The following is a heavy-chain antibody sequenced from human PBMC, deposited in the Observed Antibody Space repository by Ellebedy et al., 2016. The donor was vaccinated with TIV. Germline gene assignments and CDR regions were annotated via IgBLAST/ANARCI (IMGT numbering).Heavy chain of an antibody. V-gene: IGHV1-46*01. J-gene: IGHJ4*02. CDR2: MNANDGDT. D-gene: IGHD4-17*01. CDR3: ARAAAMTKVSSPSAY. CDR1: GYTFTSYY. Sequence: AASVKVSCKASGYTFTSYYIHWMRQAPGQGLEWMGIMNANDGDTTYAQKFQGRVTMTRDTSTPTVYMELTSLRFEDTAGYYCARAAAMTKVSSPSAYWGQGTLVTVSS.